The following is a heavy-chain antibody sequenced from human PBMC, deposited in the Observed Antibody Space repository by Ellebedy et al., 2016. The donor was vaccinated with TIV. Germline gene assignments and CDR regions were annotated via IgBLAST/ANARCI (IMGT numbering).Heavy chain of an antibody. Sequence: GESLKISCKGSGYSFTTYWIGWVRQMSGKGLEWMGIIYPGDSDTRYSPSFQGQVTISADKSISPAYLQWSSLKASDTAMYYCARVGEVAATPCSYWGQGTLVTVSS. CDR2: IYPGDSDT. CDR3: ARVGEVAATPCSY. J-gene: IGHJ4*02. CDR1: GYSFTTYW. D-gene: IGHD2-15*01. V-gene: IGHV5-51*01.